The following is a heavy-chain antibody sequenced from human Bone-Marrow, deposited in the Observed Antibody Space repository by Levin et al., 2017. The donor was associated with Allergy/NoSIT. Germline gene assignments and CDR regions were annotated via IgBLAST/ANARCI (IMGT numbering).Heavy chain of an antibody. J-gene: IGHJ4*02. D-gene: IGHD1-26*01. CDR2: IYYTGST. CDR1: GGSVRSGSYY. Sequence: SETLSLTCTVSGGSVRSGSYYWSWIRQPPGKGLEWIGYIYYTGSTNYNPSLKSRVAISVDTSKNQFSLNLKSVTAADTALYYCARDKSGTYFSFEDWGQGTLVTVSS. V-gene: IGHV4-61*01. CDR3: ARDKSGTYFSFED.